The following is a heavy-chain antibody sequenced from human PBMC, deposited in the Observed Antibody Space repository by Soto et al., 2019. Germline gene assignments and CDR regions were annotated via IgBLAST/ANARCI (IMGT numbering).Heavy chain of an antibody. J-gene: IGHJ4*02. D-gene: IGHD5-12*01. CDR3: AKEYSGYDHFDY. CDR1: GFTFSSYD. V-gene: IGHV3-30*18. CDR2: ISYDGSNK. Sequence: GSLRLSCAASGFTFSSYDMHWVRQAPGKGLEWVAVISYDGSNKYYADSVKGRFTISGDNSKNTLYLQMNSLRAEDTAVYYCAKEYSGYDHFDYWGQGT.